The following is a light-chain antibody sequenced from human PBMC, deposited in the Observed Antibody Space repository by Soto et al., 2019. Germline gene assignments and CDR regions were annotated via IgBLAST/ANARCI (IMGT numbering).Light chain of an antibody. J-gene: IGLJ2*01. CDR3: SSYTTGSTPVL. Sequence: QSALTQPASVSGSPGQSITISCTGTSSDVGGYNFVSWYQHHPGKAPKLMIYEVSNRPSGVSNRFSGSKSGNTASLTISGLQAEDEADYYCSSYTTGSTPVLFGGGTKLTVL. CDR1: SSDVGGYNF. V-gene: IGLV2-14*01. CDR2: EVS.